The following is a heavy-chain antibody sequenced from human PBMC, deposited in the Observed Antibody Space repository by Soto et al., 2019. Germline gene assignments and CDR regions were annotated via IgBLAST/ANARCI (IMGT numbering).Heavy chain of an antibody. CDR2: IYYSGST. V-gene: IGHV4-39*01. CDR3: ARGAVVVAAVSGGYMDV. Sequence: SETLSLTCTVSGGSISSSSYYWGWIRQPPGKGLEWIGSIYYSGSTYYNPSLKSRVTISVDTSKNQFSLKLSSVTAADTAVYYCARGAVVVAAVSGGYMDVWGKGTTVTVSS. CDR1: GGSISSSSYY. J-gene: IGHJ6*03. D-gene: IGHD2-15*01.